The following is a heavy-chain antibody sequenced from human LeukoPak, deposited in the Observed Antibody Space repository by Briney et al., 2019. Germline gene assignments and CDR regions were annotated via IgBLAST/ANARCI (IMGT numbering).Heavy chain of an antibody. CDR1: GGSFSGYY. CDR3: ARDGDTAMVTNWFDP. J-gene: IGHJ5*02. V-gene: IGHV4-34*01. D-gene: IGHD5-18*01. Sequence: SQTLSLTCAVYGGSFSGYYWSWIRQPPGKGLEWIGEVHYSGSANYNPSLKSRVTISVDTSKNQFSLKLSSVTAADTAVYYCARDGDTAMVTNWFDPWGQGTLVTVSS. CDR2: VHYSGSA.